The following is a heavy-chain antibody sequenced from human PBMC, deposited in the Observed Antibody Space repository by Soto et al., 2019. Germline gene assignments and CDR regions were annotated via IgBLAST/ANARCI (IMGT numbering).Heavy chain of an antibody. CDR1: GFTFSHYG. CDR3: AKEGCSGGICYGFDD. J-gene: IGHJ4*02. Sequence: QVQLMQSGGGVVQPGRSLRRSCAASGFTFSHYGMHWVRQATGKGLEWVAVKSWDGSDEFYADSVRSRFTISRDNSNNMLYLQMNGLRTEDTAVYYCAKEGCSGGICYGFDDWCQGTLVTFSS. D-gene: IGHD2-15*01. CDR2: KSWDGSDE. V-gene: IGHV3-30*18.